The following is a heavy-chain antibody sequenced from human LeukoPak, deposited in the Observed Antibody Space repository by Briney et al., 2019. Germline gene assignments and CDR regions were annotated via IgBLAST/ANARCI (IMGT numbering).Heavy chain of an antibody. Sequence: HPGGSLRLSCAASGFTFSSYAMSWVRQAQGKGLEWVSAISGSGGSTYYADSVKGRFTISRDNSKNTLYLQMNSLRAEDTAVYYCASRPLQGYCSSTSCYRIYWGQGTLVTVSS. D-gene: IGHD2-2*01. V-gene: IGHV3-23*01. CDR2: ISGSGGST. CDR3: ASRPLQGYCSSTSCYRIY. J-gene: IGHJ4*02. CDR1: GFTFSSYA.